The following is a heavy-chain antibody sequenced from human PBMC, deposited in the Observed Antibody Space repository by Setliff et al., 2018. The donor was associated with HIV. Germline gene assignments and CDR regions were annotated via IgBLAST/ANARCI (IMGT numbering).Heavy chain of an antibody. Sequence: GGSLRLSCVVSGFTFSDHWMSWVRQAPGKGLEWVSVISGSGASTFYADSVKGRFTISRDNSKSTLYLQMNGLRVEDTAVYYCAKDGISGGAYPPYYFDYWGHGTLVTVSS. J-gene: IGHJ4*01. CDR2: ISGSGAST. CDR1: GFTFSDHW. CDR3: AKDGISGGAYPPYYFDY. D-gene: IGHD2-15*01. V-gene: IGHV3-23*01.